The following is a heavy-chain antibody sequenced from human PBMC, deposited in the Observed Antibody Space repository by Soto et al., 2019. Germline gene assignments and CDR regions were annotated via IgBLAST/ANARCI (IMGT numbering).Heavy chain of an antibody. CDR3: ALSYYDILTGYNYYFDY. CDR2: IFSNDEK. V-gene: IGHV2-26*01. CDR1: GFSLSNARMG. Sequence: QVTLKESGPVLVKPTETLTLTCTVSGFSLSNARMGVSWIRQPPGKALEWLAHIFSNDEKSYSTSLKSRLTTSKDTSKSQVVLTMTNMDPVDTATYYCALSYYDILTGYNYYFDYWGQGTLVTVSS. D-gene: IGHD3-9*01. J-gene: IGHJ4*02.